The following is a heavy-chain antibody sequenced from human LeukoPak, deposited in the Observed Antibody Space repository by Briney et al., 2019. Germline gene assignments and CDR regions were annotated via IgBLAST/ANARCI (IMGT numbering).Heavy chain of an antibody. CDR1: GGSISSYY. V-gene: IGHV4-59*01. D-gene: IGHD3-9*01. CDR3: ARTRSRKHDILTGYLFDRYYYYYMDI. CDR2: IYYSGST. J-gene: IGHJ6*03. Sequence: PSETLSLTCTVSGGSISSYYWSWIRQPPGKGLEWIGYIYYSGSTNYNPSLKSRVTISVDTSKNQFSLKLSSVTAADTALYYCARTRSRKHDILTGYLFDRYYYYYMDIWGKGTTVTISS.